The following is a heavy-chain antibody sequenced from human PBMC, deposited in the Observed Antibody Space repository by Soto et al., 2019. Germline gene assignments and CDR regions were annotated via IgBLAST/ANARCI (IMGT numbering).Heavy chain of an antibody. CDR1: GFTFSSYG. V-gene: IGHV3-30*18. D-gene: IGHD5-18*01. J-gene: IGHJ4*02. CDR3: AKDRVGYSYGLTTTRRTLEKNY. CDR2: ISYDGSNK. Sequence: PGGSLRLSCAASGFTFSSYGMHWVRQAPGKGLEWVAVISYDGSNKYYADSVKCRFTISRDNSKNTLYLQLNSLRAEDTAVYYCAKDRVGYSYGLTTTRRTLEKNYWGQGTLVTVSS.